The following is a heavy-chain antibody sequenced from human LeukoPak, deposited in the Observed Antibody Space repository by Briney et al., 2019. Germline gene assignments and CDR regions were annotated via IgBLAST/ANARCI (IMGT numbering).Heavy chain of an antibody. CDR3: ARRIAAAGTGPFFY. CDR1: GYTFTSYY. CDR2: IIPIFGTA. Sequence: SVKVSCKTSGYTFTSYYMHWVRQAPGQGLEWMGGIIPIFGTANYAQKFQGRVTITADESTSTAYMELSSLRSEDTAVYYCARRIAAAGTGPFFYWGQGTLVTVSS. D-gene: IGHD6-13*01. J-gene: IGHJ4*02. V-gene: IGHV1-69*13.